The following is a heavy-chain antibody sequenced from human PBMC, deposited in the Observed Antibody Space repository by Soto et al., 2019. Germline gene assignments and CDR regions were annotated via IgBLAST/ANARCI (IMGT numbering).Heavy chain of an antibody. J-gene: IGHJ4*02. V-gene: IGHV5-51*01. CDR3: ARGGVSTRTFDY. CDR1: GYNFAGYW. Sequence: GESLKISCKGSGYNFAGYWIAWVSQMPGKGLELMGIIYPSGSDTRYRPSFQGQVTISADKSISSTYLQWSSLRASDTAMYYCARGGVSTRTFDYWGQGTPVTVSS. CDR2: IYPSGSDT. D-gene: IGHD3-3*01.